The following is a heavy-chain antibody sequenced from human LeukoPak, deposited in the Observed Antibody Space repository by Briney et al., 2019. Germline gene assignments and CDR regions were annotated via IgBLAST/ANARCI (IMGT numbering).Heavy chain of an antibody. Sequence: PSETLSLTCTVSGGSIISYYWSWIRQSAGQGLEWIGCIYGNGITDYNASLKSRVTMSLDTSRKQFSLRLTSVTAADTAVYYCARLKFYDSTGHSPGYYMDVWGKGTTVSVFS. CDR2: IYGNGIT. CDR1: GGSIISYY. V-gene: IGHV4-4*07. CDR3: ARLKFYDSTGHSPGYYMDV. D-gene: IGHD3-22*01. J-gene: IGHJ6*03.